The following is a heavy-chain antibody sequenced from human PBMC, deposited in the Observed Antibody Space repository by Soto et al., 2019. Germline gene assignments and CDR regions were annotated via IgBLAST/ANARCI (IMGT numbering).Heavy chain of an antibody. Sequence: GGSLRLSCAASGFTFSSYAMSWVRQAPGKGLEWVSAISGSGGSTYYADSVKGRFTISRDNSKNTLYLQMNSLRAEDTAVYYCAKSPRVAFGVVIILFDYWGQGTLVTVSS. J-gene: IGHJ4*02. CDR1: GFTFSSYA. D-gene: IGHD3-3*01. CDR2: ISGSGGST. CDR3: AKSPRVAFGVVIILFDY. V-gene: IGHV3-23*01.